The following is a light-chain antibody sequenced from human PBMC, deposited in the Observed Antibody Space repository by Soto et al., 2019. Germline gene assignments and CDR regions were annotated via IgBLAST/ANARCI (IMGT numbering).Light chain of an antibody. CDR2: AAS. CDR1: QSISSY. V-gene: IGKV1-39*01. Sequence: DIQMTQSPSSLSASVGDRVTITCRASQSISSYLNWYQQKPGKAPKLLIYAASSLQSGVPSRFSGSGSGTDFTLTISSLQPEDFATYYCLHGTFGQGTKVDI. CDR3: LHGT. J-gene: IGKJ1*01.